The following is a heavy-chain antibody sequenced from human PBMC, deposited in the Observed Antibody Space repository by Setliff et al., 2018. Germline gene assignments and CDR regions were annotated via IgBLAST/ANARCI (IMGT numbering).Heavy chain of an antibody. J-gene: IGHJ4*02. V-gene: IGHV4-59*08. D-gene: IGHD3-22*01. CDR3: ASTPVDPYYYDSSGYYLVY. CDR1: GGSISSYY. Sequence: SETLSLTCTVSGGSISSYYWSWIRQPPGKGPEWIGYIYYSGSTNYNPSLKSRVTISVDTSKNQFSLKLSSVTAADTAVYYCASTPVDPYYYDSSGYYLVYWGQGTLVTVSS. CDR2: IYYSGST.